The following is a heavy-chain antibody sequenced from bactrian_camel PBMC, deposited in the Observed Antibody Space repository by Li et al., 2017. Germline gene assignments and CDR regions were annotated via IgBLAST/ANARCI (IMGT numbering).Heavy chain of an antibody. J-gene: IGHJ7*01. Sequence: HVQLVESGGGSVQIGGSLRLSCVASGDTIGRYCMGWFRQIPDKEREAVAGIESDGSTSYANSVKGRFTISQDSAKNILYLQMRSLKPEDSAMCYCAANSGRYGGTCESHIGMDYWGKGTQVTVS. CDR1: GDTIGRYC. CDR2: IESDGST. D-gene: IGHD6*01. V-gene: IGHV3S55*01.